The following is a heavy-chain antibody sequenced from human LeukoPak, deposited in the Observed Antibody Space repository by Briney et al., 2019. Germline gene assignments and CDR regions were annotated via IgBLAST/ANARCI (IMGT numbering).Heavy chain of an antibody. CDR2: IKSKTDGGTT. J-gene: IGHJ4*02. CDR3: TTDVLGYCSGGSCYYFDY. V-gene: IGHV3-15*01. CDR1: GFPFSNAW. Sequence: GGSLRLSCAASGFPFSNAWMSWVRQAPGKGLEWVGRIKSKTDGGTTDYAALVKGRFPISRDDSKNTLYLQMNSLKTEDTAVYYCTTDVLGYCSGGSCYYFDYWGQGTLVTVSS. D-gene: IGHD2-15*01.